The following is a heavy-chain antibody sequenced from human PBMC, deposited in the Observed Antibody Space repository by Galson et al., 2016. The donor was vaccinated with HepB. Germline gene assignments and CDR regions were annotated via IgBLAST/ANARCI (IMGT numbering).Heavy chain of an antibody. D-gene: IGHD1-26*01. Sequence: SLRLSCAVSGFTVSNNYMSWVRQAPGKGLEWVSLIYSGGSTKYADSVKGRFTISRDNSKNTLFLQMDSLRAEDTAMYYCAKNNGGKYYRCDQWGQGILVTVSS. CDR3: AKNNGGKYYRCDQ. CDR2: IYSGGST. V-gene: IGHV3-53*01. CDR1: GFTVSNNY. J-gene: IGHJ4*02.